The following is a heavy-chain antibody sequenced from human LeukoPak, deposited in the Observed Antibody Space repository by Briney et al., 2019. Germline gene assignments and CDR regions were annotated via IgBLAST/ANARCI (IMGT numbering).Heavy chain of an antibody. CDR1: GFTFSSYA. D-gene: IGHD2-15*01. J-gene: IGHJ6*04. V-gene: IGHV3-30*04. CDR2: ISYDGNNK. Sequence: PGGSLRLSCAASGFTFSSYAMHWVRQTPGKGLEWVAVISYDGNNKYYADSVKGRFTISRDNSKNTLYLQMNSLRPEDTSVYYCARDRCSGGSCRAYNYYYGFDVCGEGTTVTVSS. CDR3: ARDRCSGGSCRAYNYYYGFDV.